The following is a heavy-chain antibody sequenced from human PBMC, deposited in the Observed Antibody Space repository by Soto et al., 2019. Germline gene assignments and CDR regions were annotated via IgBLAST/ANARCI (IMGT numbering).Heavy chain of an antibody. CDR2: IVVGSGNT. D-gene: IGHD3-22*01. CDR1: GFTFTSSA. V-gene: IGHV1-58*01. CDR3: AAPWSSGSPFDY. J-gene: IGHJ4*02. Sequence: SVKVSCKASGFTFTSSAVQWVRQARGQRLEWIGWIVVGSGNTNYAQKFQERVTITRDMSTSTAYMELSSLRSEDTAVYYCAAPWSSGSPFDYWGQGTLVTDSS.